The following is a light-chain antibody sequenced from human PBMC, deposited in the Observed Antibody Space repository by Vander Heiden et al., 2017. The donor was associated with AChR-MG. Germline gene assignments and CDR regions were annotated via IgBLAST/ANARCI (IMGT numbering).Light chain of an antibody. V-gene: IGKV3-20*01. CDR2: GAS. CDR3: QQYGSSPGIT. CDR1: QSVSRSY. J-gene: IGKJ5*01. Sequence: EIVLTQSPGTLSLSPGERATLSCRASQSVSRSYLAWYQQKPGQAPRLLIYGASSRATGIPDRFSGSGYGTDFTLTISRREPEDFAVYYCQQYGSSPGITFGQGTRLEIK.